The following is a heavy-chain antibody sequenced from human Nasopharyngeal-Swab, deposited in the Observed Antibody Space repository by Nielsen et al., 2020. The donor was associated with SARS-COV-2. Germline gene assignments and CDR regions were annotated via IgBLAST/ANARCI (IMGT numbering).Heavy chain of an antibody. V-gene: IGHV3-21*01. CDR1: GFTFSSYS. J-gene: IGHJ4*02. Sequence: GASLKISCAASGFTFSSYSMNWVRQAPGKGLEWVSSISSSSSYIYYADSVKGRFTISRDNAKNSLYLQMNSLRAEDTAVYYCATAFGVTMISPCNYWGQGTLVTVSS. CDR3: ATAFGVTMISPCNY. D-gene: IGHD3-22*01. CDR2: ISSSSSYI.